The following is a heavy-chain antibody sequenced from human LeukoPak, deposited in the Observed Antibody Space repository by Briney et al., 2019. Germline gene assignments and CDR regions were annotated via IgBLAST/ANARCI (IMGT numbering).Heavy chain of an antibody. CDR1: GGPIGTHY. V-gene: IGHV4-59*11. D-gene: IGHD3-10*01. CDR3: ARGATFRGTYYMDV. Sequence: SETLSLTCIVSGGPIGTHYWRWSRQPPGKGLEWIGYNDYSGSTNYNPSLKSRVTISVDTSKNHFSLKLNSVTAADTAVYYCARGATFRGTYYMDVWGKGTTVTVSS. J-gene: IGHJ6*03. CDR2: NDYSGST.